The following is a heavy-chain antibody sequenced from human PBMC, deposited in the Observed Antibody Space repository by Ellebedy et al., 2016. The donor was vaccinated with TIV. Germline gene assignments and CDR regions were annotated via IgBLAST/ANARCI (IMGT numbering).Heavy chain of an antibody. D-gene: IGHD5-12*01. Sequence: GESLKISCKGSGYTFTNFWIGWARQMPGKGLEWMGIIYPGDSDTRYSPSFQGQVTISADMSTSTAYVQWSSLKASDSAMYYCARRRGGYAGYDGVDFWGQGTLVTVSS. V-gene: IGHV5-51*01. J-gene: IGHJ4*02. CDR2: IYPGDSDT. CDR3: ARRRGGYAGYDGVDF. CDR1: GYTFTNFW.